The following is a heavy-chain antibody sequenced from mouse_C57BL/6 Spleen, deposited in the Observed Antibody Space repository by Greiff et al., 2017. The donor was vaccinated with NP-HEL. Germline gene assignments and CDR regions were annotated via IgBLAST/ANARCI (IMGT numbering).Heavy chain of an antibody. CDR3: ARGGLAVVAKEDPWFAY. CDR1: GYSFTGYY. Sequence: EVQLQQSGPELVKPGASVKISCKASGYSFTGYYMNWVKQSPEKSLEWIGEINPSTGGTTYIQKFKAKATLTVDKSSSTAYMQLKSLTSEDSAVYYCARGGLAVVAKEDPWFAYWGQGTLVTVSA. J-gene: IGHJ3*01. V-gene: IGHV1-42*01. CDR2: INPSTGGT. D-gene: IGHD1-1*01.